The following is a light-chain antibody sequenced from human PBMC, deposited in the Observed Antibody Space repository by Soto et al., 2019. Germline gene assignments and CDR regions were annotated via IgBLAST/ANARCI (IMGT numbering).Light chain of an antibody. Sequence: EVVLTQSPGTLSLSPGERATLSCRASQTVSSSYLAWYQQKPGQAPRLVIYGTSTRATGIQDTFSGSGSGTDFTLTISRLETEDFAVYYFQQYGSSPWTFGQGTKVEIK. J-gene: IGKJ1*01. V-gene: IGKV3-20*01. CDR3: QQYGSSPWT. CDR2: GTS. CDR1: QTVSSSY.